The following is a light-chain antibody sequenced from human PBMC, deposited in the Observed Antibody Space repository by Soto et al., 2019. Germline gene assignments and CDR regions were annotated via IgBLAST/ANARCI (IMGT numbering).Light chain of an antibody. CDR1: QSVSSY. CDR3: QQRSNWPRT. V-gene: IGKV3-11*01. Sequence: EIVLTQSPATLSLSPGERATLSCRASQSVSSYLAWYQQKPGQAPRLLIYDASNRATGIPARFSGSGSGTDFPLTISSLEPEDVAVYYCQQRSNWPRTFGPGTKVDIK. J-gene: IGKJ3*01. CDR2: DAS.